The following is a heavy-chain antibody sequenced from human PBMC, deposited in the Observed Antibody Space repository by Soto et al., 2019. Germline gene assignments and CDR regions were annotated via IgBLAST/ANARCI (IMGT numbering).Heavy chain of an antibody. V-gene: IGHV3-21*06. J-gene: IGHJ4*02. D-gene: IGHD3-22*01. CDR2: ITSGSRSI. Sequence: GGSLRLSCAASGFTFSSRVMNWVRQAPGKGLEWVSSITSGSRSIYYADSVKGRFTISRDNAKNSLFLQMNSLRAEDTAVYYCAKTLYYYDSSGYQWGQGTLVTVSS. CDR3: AKTLYYYDSSGYQ. CDR1: GFTFSSRV.